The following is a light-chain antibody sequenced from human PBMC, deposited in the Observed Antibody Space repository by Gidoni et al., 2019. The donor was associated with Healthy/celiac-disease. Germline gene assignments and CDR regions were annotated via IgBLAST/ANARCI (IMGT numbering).Light chain of an antibody. CDR3: QQYNTSPWT. CDR2: DAS. V-gene: IGKV3-20*01. J-gene: IGKJ1*01. Sequence: EIVLTQSPGTLSLSPGERATLSCRASQSVSSTYLAWYQQKPGQAPRLLIYDASSRATGIPDRFSGSGSGTDFTLTISRLEPEDFAVYYCQQYNTSPWTFXQXTKVXI. CDR1: QSVSSTY.